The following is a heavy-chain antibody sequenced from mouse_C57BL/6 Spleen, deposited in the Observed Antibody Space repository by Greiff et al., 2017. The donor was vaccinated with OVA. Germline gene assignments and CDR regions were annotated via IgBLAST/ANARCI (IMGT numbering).Heavy chain of an antibody. CDR3: ARQGDSNYGGLYAMDY. CDR1: GFTFSSYG. D-gene: IGHD2-5*01. CDR2: ISSGGSYT. J-gene: IGHJ4*01. V-gene: IGHV5-6*01. Sequence: EVKLVESGGDLVKPGGSLKLSCAASGFTFSSYGMSWVRQTPDKRLEWVATISSGGSYTYYPDSVKGRFTISRDNAKNTLYLQMSSLKSEDTAMYYCARQGDSNYGGLYAMDYWGQGTSVTVSS.